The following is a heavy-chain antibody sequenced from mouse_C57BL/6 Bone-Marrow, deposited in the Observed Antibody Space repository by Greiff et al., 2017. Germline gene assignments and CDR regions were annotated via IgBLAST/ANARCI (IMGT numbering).Heavy chain of an antibody. V-gene: IGHV5-4*01. J-gene: IGHJ3*01. CDR3: ARDLLSY. Sequence: EVMLVESGAGLVKPGGSLKLSCAASGFTFSSYAMSWVRQTPEKRLEWVATISDGGSYTYYPDNVKGRFTISRDNAKNNLYLQMSHLKSEDTAMYYCARDLLSYWGQGTLVTVSA. CDR1: GFTFSSYA. CDR2: ISDGGSYT.